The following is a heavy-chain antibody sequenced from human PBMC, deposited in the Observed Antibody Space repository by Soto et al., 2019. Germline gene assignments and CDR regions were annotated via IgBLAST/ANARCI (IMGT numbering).Heavy chain of an antibody. CDR2: IYNDGTYS. D-gene: IGHD3-10*01. Sequence: PGGSLRLSCAASGFILKMYWMHWVRQSPGKGLVWISRIYNDGTYSDYADSVRGRFTISRDDVNDTLYLQMNNLRAEGTSLYYCTRGPRPISTGTGAYWGQGTQVTVSS. CDR3: TRGPRPISTGTGAY. J-gene: IGHJ4*02. V-gene: IGHV3-74*01. CDR1: GFILKMYW.